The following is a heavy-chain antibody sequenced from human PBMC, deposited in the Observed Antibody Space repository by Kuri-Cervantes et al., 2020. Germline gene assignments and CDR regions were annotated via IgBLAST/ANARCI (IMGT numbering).Heavy chain of an antibody. CDR1: GFTFSSYV. J-gene: IGHJ4*02. CDR2: ISYDGSNK. D-gene: IGHD3-22*01. CDR3: AKDYYDTSGAY. Sequence: LSLTCAASGFTFSSYVMHWVRQAPGKGLEWVAVISYDGSNKYYADSVKGRFTISRDNSKNTLYLQVNSLRAEDTAVYYCAKDYYDTSGAYWGQGTLVTVSS. V-gene: IGHV3-30-3*01.